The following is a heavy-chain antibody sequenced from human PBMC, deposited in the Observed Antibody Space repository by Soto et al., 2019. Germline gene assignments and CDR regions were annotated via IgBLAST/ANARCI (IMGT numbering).Heavy chain of an antibody. Sequence: QVQLVQSGAEVKKPGASVKVSCKASGYTFTSYGISWVRQAPGQGLEWMGWISAYNGNTNYAQKLQGRVTMTTDTPTSTAYMELRSLRSDDTAVYYCAREGSSSWYPGLGAFDIWGQGTMVTVSS. CDR3: AREGSSSWYPGLGAFDI. V-gene: IGHV1-18*01. CDR2: ISAYNGNT. J-gene: IGHJ3*02. D-gene: IGHD6-13*01. CDR1: GYTFTSYG.